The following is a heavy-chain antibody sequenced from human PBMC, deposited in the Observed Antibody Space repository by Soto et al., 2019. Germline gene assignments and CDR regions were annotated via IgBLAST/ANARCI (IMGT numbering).Heavy chain of an antibody. CDR2: INPNSGGT. Sequence: ASVNVSCKASGYTFTVYYMHWVRQAPGQGLEWMGWINPNSGGTNYAQKFQGWVTMTRDTSISTAYMELSRLRSDDTAVYYCARERRVGYFSGGSCYKDAFDIRAQGTMVPVSS. V-gene: IGHV1-2*04. CDR3: ARERRVGYFSGGSCYKDAFDI. J-gene: IGHJ3*02. D-gene: IGHD2-15*01. CDR1: GYTFTVYY.